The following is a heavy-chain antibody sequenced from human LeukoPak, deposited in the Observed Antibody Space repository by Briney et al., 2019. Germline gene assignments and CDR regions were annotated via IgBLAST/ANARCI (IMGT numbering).Heavy chain of an antibody. J-gene: IGHJ4*02. CDR1: GFTFSSYW. Sequence: GGSLRLSCAASGFTFSSYWMSWVRQAPGKGLEWVANIKQDGSEKYYVDSVKGRFTISRDNAKNSLYLQMNSLRAEDTAVYYCARRRYSSGWYDMYYFDYWGQGTLGTVSS. CDR3: ARRRYSSGWYDMYYFDY. V-gene: IGHV3-7*03. CDR2: IKQDGSEK. D-gene: IGHD6-19*01.